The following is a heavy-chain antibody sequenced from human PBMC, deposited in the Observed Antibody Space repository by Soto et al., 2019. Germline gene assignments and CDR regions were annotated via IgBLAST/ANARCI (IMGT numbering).Heavy chain of an antibody. J-gene: IGHJ6*02. CDR3: ARDAITLIRGSKVDFYSMDV. CDR1: GDTFNNYG. Sequence: ASVKVSCKVSGDTFNNYGITWVRQAPGQGLEWMGWISVYNGNKNYAKKVQGRVSMTADTSTSTAYMELRSLQSDDTAVYFCARDAITLIRGSKVDFYSMDVWGQGTTVTVSS. V-gene: IGHV1-18*01. CDR2: ISVYNGNK. D-gene: IGHD3-10*01.